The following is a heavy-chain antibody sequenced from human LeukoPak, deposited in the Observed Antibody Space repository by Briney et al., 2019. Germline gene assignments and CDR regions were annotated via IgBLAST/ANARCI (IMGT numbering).Heavy chain of an antibody. CDR3: ASWGYSSGWYGDAFDI. J-gene: IGHJ3*02. CDR1: GYIFTSYY. V-gene: IGHV1-46*01. D-gene: IGHD6-19*01. Sequence: ASVKVSCKASGYIFTSYYMHWLRQAPGQGLEWMGIINPSGGSTSYAQKFQGRVTMTRDTSTSTVYMELSSLRSEDTAVYYCASWGYSSGWYGDAFDIWGQGTMVTVSS. CDR2: INPSGGST.